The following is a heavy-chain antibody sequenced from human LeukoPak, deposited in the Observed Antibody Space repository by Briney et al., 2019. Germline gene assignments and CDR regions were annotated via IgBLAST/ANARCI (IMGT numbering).Heavy chain of an antibody. CDR2: INPNSGGT. J-gene: IGHJ4*02. Sequence: ASVTVSCKAPGYTFTGYYMHWVRQAPGQGLEWMGWINPNSGGTNYAQKFQGRVTMTRDTSISTAYMELSRLRSDDTAVYYCARALRFLEWHQYYFDYWGQGTLVTVSS. V-gene: IGHV1-2*02. CDR3: ARALRFLEWHQYYFDY. CDR1: GYTFTGYY. D-gene: IGHD3-3*01.